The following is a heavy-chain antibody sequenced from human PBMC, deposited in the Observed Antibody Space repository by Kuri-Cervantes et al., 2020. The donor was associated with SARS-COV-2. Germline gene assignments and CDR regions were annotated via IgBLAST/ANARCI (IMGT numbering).Heavy chain of an antibody. D-gene: IGHD4-17*01. CDR1: GFTFSSYW. V-gene: IGHV3-48*04. J-gene: IGHJ4*02. Sequence: GESLKISCAASGFTFSSYWMSWVRQAPGKGLEWLSYIGNTDSTTYYADSVKGRFTISRDNAKNLLHLQMNSLRAEDTALYYCARDLSQYGDPGFDFWGQGTLVTVSS. CDR3: ARDLSQYGDPGFDF. CDR2: IGNTDSTT.